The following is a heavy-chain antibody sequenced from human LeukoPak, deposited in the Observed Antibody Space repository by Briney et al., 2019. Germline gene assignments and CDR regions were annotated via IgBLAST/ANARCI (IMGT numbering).Heavy chain of an antibody. CDR1: GVALSAEY. V-gene: IGHV4-4*07. CDR3: VRDSGVATSLDR. CDR2: SYTNRRN. Sequence: SETLSLTCIVSGVALSAEYWKWVRQPAGKGLEWIGRSYTNRRNDYNPSLKSRGTISVDKCKKQFSLNLISVTGADTGVYYCVRDSGVATSLDRWGQGILVTVSS. J-gene: IGHJ5*02. D-gene: IGHD5-12*01.